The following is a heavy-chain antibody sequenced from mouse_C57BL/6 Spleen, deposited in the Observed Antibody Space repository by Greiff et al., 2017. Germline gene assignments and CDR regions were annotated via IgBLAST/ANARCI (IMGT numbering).Heavy chain of an antibody. D-gene: IGHD1-1*01. J-gene: IGHJ3*01. CDR3: ARDYGSSYEFAY. V-gene: IGHV1-4*01. Sequence: QVQLQQSGAELARPGASVKMSCTASGYTFTSYTMHWVKQRPGQGLEWIGYINPSSGYTKYNQKFKDKATLTADKSSSTAYMQLSSLTSEDAAVYYCARDYGSSYEFAYWGQGTLVTVSA. CDR1: GYTFTSYT. CDR2: INPSSGYT.